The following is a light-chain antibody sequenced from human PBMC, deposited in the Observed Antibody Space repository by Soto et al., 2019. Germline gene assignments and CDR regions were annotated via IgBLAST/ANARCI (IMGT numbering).Light chain of an antibody. CDR3: QTWGTGIAV. CDR2: LNSDGSH. J-gene: IGLJ7*01. V-gene: IGLV4-69*01. Sequence: QSVLTQSPSASASLGASVKLTCTLSSGHSTYAIAWLQQQPEKGPRYLMRLNSDGSHFKGDGIPDRFSGSSSGTERYLTISSLQSEDEADYYCQTWGTGIAVLGGRTQLTVL. CDR1: SGHSTYA.